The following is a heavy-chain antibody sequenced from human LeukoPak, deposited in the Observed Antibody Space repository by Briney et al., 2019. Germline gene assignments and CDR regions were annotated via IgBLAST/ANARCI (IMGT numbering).Heavy chain of an antibody. D-gene: IGHD6-13*01. Sequence: PGGSLRLSCTPSGFPFSSYEMNWVRQAPGKGLEWVSYISSSGSTIYYADSVKGRFTISRDNAKNSQYLQMNSLRAQDTAVYYCARESSSGYYYYYMDVWGKGTTVTVSS. J-gene: IGHJ6*03. CDR1: GFPFSSYE. V-gene: IGHV3-48*03. CDR2: ISSSGSTI. CDR3: ARESSSGYYYYYMDV.